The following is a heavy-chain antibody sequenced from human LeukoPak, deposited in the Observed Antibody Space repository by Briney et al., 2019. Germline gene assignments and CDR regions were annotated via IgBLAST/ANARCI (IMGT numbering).Heavy chain of an antibody. Sequence: GGSLRLSCAASGFTFSSYWMHWVRQAPGKGLVWVSRINSDGGSTYYADSVEGRFTISRDNSKNTLYLQMSSQRAEDTAVYYCVKDRGGYSYGFDYWGQGTLVTVSS. CDR3: VKDRGGYSYGFDY. CDR2: INSDGGST. J-gene: IGHJ4*02. V-gene: IGHV3-74*01. D-gene: IGHD5-18*01. CDR1: GFTFSSYW.